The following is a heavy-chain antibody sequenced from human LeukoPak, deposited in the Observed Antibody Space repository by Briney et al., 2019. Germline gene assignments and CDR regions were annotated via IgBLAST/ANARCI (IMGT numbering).Heavy chain of an antibody. CDR1: GGSISTYY. D-gene: IGHD2-2*02. Sequence: SETLSLTCTVSGGSISTYYWSWIRQSAVKGLEWIGRIYASGGTNYNPSLQSRVTMSVDTSRNQSSLKLSSVTAADTAVYYCARDGGYCRSTSCYSDVFDIWGQGALVTVS. J-gene: IGHJ3*02. CDR3: ARDGGYCRSTSCYSDVFDI. V-gene: IGHV4-4*07. CDR2: IYASGGT.